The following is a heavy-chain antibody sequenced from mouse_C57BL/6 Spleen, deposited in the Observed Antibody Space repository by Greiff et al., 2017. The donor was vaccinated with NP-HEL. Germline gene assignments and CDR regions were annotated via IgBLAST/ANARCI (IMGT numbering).Heavy chain of an antibody. D-gene: IGHD1-1*01. Sequence: VQLQQSGAELARPGASVKLSCKASGYTFTSYGISWVKQRPGQGLEWIGEIYPRSGNTYYNEKFKGKATLTADKSSSTAYMELRSLTSEDSAVYFGARGSITTVVAPGYFDVWGTGTTVTVSS. CDR2: IYPRSGNT. CDR3: ARGSITTVVAPGYFDV. J-gene: IGHJ1*03. CDR1: GYTFTSYG. V-gene: IGHV1-81*01.